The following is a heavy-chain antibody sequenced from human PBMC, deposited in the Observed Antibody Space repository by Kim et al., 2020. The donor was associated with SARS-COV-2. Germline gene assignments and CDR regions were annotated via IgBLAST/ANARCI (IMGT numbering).Heavy chain of an antibody. V-gene: IGHV1-18*01. CDR1: GYTFTTYG. D-gene: IGHD3-22*01. CDR3: AREGGDNRGYHFVK. CDR2: ISAYYGDT. J-gene: IGHJ4*02. Sequence: ASVKVSCKASGYTFTTYGLSWVRQAPGQGLQWMGWISAYYGDTHYSQEFQGRLTMTRDTSTSTAYMELRSLRSDDTAVYYCAREGGDNRGYHFVKWGQGTPVTVSS.